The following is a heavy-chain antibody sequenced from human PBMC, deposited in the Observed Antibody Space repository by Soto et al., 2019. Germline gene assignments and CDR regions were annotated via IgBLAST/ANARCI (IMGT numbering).Heavy chain of an antibody. CDR2: IYYSGST. J-gene: IGHJ4*02. D-gene: IGHD3-10*01. V-gene: IGHV4-59*01. CDR3: AREGLWFWELSPYY. CDR1: GGSISGYY. Sequence: SETLSLTCTVSGGSISGYYWSWIRQPPGKGLEWIGYIYYSGSTNYNPSLKSRVTISVDTSKNQFSLKLSSVTAADTAVYYCAREGLWFWELSPYYWGQGTLVTVSS.